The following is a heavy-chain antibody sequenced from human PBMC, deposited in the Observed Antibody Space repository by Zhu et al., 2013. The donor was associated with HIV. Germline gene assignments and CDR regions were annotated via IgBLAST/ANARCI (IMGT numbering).Heavy chain of an antibody. CDR1: GGSFSNFV. J-gene: IGHJ5*02. Sequence: QVQLVQSGAEVKKPGSSVKVSCKASGGSFSNFVINWVRQAPGQGPEWMGIINPSGKNTYYAQKFQGRVTLTSDMSTNTVHMELNSLRPDDTAVYYCARMDKGSCTETTCPDWFDPWGHGNPGHRLL. V-gene: IGHV1-46*01. CDR2: INPSGKNT. CDR3: ARMDKGSCTETTCPDWFDP. D-gene: IGHD2-8*02.